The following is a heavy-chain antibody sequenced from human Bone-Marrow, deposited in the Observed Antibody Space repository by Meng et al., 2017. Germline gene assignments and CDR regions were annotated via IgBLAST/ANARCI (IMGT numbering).Heavy chain of an antibody. V-gene: IGHV7-4-1*02. CDR3: ARLGAVAGTIPYFDY. CDR2: INTNTGNP. CDR1: GYTFTSYA. D-gene: IGHD6-19*01. J-gene: IGHJ4*02. Sequence: ASVKVSCKASGYTFTSYAMNWVRQAPGQGLEWMGWINTNTGNPTYAQGFTGRFVFSLDTSVSTAYLQISSLKAEDTAVYYCARLGAVAGTIPYFDYWGQGTLVTVSS.